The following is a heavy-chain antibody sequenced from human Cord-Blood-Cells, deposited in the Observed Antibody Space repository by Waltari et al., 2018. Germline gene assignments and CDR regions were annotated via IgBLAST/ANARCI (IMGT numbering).Heavy chain of an antibody. V-gene: IGHV4-39*07. CDR3: ARLKDYYGSGSYYYYYYYMDV. CDR2: IYYSGST. CDR1: GGSISSSSYY. Sequence: QLQLQESGPGLVKPSETLSLTCTVSGGSISSSSYYWCWIRQPPGKGLEWIGSIYYSGSTYYNPSLKSRVTISVDTSKNQFSLKLSSVTAADTAVYYCARLKDYYGSGSYYYYYYYMDVWGKGTTVTVSS. D-gene: IGHD3-10*01. J-gene: IGHJ6*03.